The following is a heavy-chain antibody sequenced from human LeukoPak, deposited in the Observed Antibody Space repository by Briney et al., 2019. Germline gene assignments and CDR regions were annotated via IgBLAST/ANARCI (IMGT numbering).Heavy chain of an antibody. CDR3: ARADWNDYAFDI. CDR1: GDSVSSNSAA. CDR2: TYYTSKWNN. V-gene: IGHV6-1*01. Sequence: SQTLSLTCAISGDSVSSNSAAWNWIRQSPSRGLEWLGRTYYTSKWNNDCVGSVKGRITITPDTSNNQFSLQLNSVTPDDTAVYYCARADWNDYAFDIWGQGTMVTVSS. J-gene: IGHJ3*02. D-gene: IGHD1-1*01.